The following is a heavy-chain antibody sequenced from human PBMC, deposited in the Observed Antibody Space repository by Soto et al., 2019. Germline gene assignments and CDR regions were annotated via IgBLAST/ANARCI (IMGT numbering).Heavy chain of an antibody. V-gene: IGHV5-51*01. Sequence: GESLKISCKGSGYSFTSYWIGWVRQMPGKGLEWMGIIYPGDSDTRYSPSFQGQVTISADKSISTAYLQWSSLKASDTAMYYCARGVHYYGSGRRYYYYYMDVWGKGTTVTVSS. J-gene: IGHJ6*03. D-gene: IGHD3-10*01. CDR3: ARGVHYYGSGRRYYYYYMDV. CDR1: GYSFTSYW. CDR2: IYPGDSDT.